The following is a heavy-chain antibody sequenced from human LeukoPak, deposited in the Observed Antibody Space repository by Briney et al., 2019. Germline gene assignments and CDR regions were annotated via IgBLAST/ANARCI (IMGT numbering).Heavy chain of an antibody. V-gene: IGHV3-23*01. CDR2: IRGSDGST. J-gene: IGHJ6*02. Sequence: GGSLRLSCAASGVTFRSYAMSWVRQAPGKGLEWVAAIRGSDGSTYYADSVKARSTISRDNYKTPLSMPMTSLSAEETAVSYCAKAGHFYDYDMDVWGQGTTVTVSS. CDR3: AKAGHFYDYDMDV. CDR1: GVTFRSYA.